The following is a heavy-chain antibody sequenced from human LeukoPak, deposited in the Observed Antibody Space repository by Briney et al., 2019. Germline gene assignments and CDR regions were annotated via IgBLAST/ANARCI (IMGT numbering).Heavy chain of an antibody. CDR1: GYTSTSYY. CDR2: INPSGGST. V-gene: IGHV1-46*01. D-gene: IGHD6-19*01. CDR3: ARVAKSGYSSGHLDY. J-gene: IGHJ4*02. Sequence: ASVKVSCKASGYTSTSYYMHWVRQAPGQGLEWMGIINPSGGSTSYAQKFQGRVTMTRDTSTSTVYMELSSLRSEDTAVYYCARVAKSGYSSGHLDYWGQGTLVTVSS.